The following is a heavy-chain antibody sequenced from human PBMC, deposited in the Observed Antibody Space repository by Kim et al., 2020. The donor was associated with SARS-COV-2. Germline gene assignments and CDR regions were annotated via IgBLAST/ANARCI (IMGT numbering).Heavy chain of an antibody. CDR2: IYYSGST. D-gene: IGHD3-3*01. V-gene: IGHV4-31*03. CDR3: AIGRITIFGVVTEFDY. Sequence: SETLSLTCTVSGGSISSGGYYWSWIRQHPGKGLEWIGYIYYSGSTYYNPSLKSRATLSVDTSKNQFSLKLSSVTAADTAVYYCAIGRITIFGVVTEFDYWGQGTLVSVSS. J-gene: IGHJ4*02. CDR1: GGSISSGGYY.